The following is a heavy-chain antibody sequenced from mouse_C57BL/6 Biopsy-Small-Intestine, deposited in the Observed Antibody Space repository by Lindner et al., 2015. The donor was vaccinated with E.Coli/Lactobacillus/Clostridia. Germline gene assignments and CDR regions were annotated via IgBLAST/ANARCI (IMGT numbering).Heavy chain of an antibody. CDR2: IFPGSGST. J-gene: IGHJ2*01. Sequence: VQLQESGPELVKPGTSVKISCKASGYTFTDYYLNWVKQRPGQKLEWIGWIFPGSGSTYYNEKFKAKATLTVDKSSNTAYMLLSSLTSEDSAVYFCARHHYGNTYFDYWGQGTTLTVSS. D-gene: IGHD2-1*01. CDR1: GYTFTDYY. V-gene: IGHV1-75*01. CDR3: ARHHYGNTYFDY.